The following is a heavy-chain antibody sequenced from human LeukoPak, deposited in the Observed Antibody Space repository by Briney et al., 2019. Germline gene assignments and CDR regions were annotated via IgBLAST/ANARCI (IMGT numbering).Heavy chain of an antibody. CDR2: INHSGST. D-gene: IGHD2-2*02. J-gene: IGHJ4*02. V-gene: IGHV4-34*01. CDR3: ARGSTLCSTTSCYTAFDY. CDR1: GGSFSGYY. Sequence: SETLSLTCAVYGGSFSGYYWSWICQPPGKGLEWIGEINHSGSTNYNPSLKSRVTISVDTSKNQFSLKLSSVTAADTAVYYCARGSTLCSTTSCYTAFDYWGQGTLVTVSS.